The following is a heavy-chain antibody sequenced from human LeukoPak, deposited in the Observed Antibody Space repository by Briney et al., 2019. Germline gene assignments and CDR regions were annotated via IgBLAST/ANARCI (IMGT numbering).Heavy chain of an antibody. CDR1: GFTVSSNY. J-gene: IGHJ4*02. CDR2: IYSGGST. V-gene: IGHV3-53*01. D-gene: IGHD6-19*01. Sequence: GGSLRLSCAASGFTVSSNYMSWVRQAPGKGLEWVSVIYSGGSTYYADSVKGRFTISRDNSKNTLYLQMNSLRAEDTAVYYCAKDQSIAVAGTPGYWGQGTLVTVSS. CDR3: AKDQSIAVAGTPGY.